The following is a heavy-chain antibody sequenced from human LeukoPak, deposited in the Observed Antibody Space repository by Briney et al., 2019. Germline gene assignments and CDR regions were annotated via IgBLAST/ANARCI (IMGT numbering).Heavy chain of an antibody. V-gene: IGHV3-23*01. CDR2: ISGSGGST. Sequence: GGSLRLSCAASGFTFSSYAMSWVRQAPGKGLEWVSAISGSGGSTYYADSVKGRFTISRDNSKDTLYLQMNSLRAEDTAVYYCAKDESYYGSGSYPQYFDYWGQGTLVTVSS. CDR1: GFTFSSYA. D-gene: IGHD3-10*01. J-gene: IGHJ4*02. CDR3: AKDESYYGSGSYPQYFDY.